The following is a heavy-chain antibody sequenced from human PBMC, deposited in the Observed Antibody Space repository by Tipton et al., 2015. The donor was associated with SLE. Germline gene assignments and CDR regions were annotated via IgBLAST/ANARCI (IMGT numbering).Heavy chain of an antibody. CDR2: IYYSGST. Sequence: TLSLTCTVSGGSISSSSYYWGWIRQPPGKGLEWIGSIYYSGSTYYNPSLKSRVTISVDTSKNQFSLKLSSVTAADTAVYYCARISGSYYNYYYYGMDVWGQGTTVTVSS. V-gene: IGHV4-39*07. D-gene: IGHD1-26*01. CDR3: ARISGSYYNYYYYGMDV. J-gene: IGHJ6*01. CDR1: GGSISSSSYY.